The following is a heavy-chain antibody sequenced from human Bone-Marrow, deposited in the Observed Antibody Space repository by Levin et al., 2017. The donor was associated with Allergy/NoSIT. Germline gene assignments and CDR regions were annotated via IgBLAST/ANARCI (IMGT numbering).Heavy chain of an antibody. CDR3: ARDAQTSPTRNYGMDV. Sequence: SQTLSLTCTVSGDSISRYYWSWIRQPPGKGLEWIWYIYYSGSTNYNPSLKSRVTISVDTSKNPFSLDLNFVTAADTAVYYCARDAQTSPTRNYGMDVWGQGTTVTVSS. CDR2: IYYSGST. CDR1: GDSISRYY. V-gene: IGHV4-59*01. J-gene: IGHJ6*02.